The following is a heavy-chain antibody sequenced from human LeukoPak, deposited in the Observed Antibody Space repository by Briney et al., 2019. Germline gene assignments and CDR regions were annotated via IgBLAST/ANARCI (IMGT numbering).Heavy chain of an antibody. V-gene: IGHV4-59*01. J-gene: IGHJ4*02. CDR3: ARMSCSGGSCYDEY. CDR1: GDSISNYF. D-gene: IGHD2-15*01. Sequence: SETLSLTCTVSGDSISNYFWGWLRQPPGKGLEWIGDIYYSGTTSYNSSLRSRVTISADTSKNQFSLNLKSVTTADTAVYYCARMSCSGGSCYDEYWGQGTLVTVSS. CDR2: IYYSGTT.